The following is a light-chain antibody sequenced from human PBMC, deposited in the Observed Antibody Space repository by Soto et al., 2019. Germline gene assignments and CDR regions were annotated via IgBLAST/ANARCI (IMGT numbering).Light chain of an antibody. V-gene: IGLV1-40*01. Sequence: QSVLTQPPSVSGAPGQRVTISCTGSSSNIGAHYDVHWYQQLPGTAPKLLIYGNTNRPSGVPDRFSGSKSGTSASLAITGLQGEDGADYYCQSYDSSLSGGIFGGGTKLTVL. CDR3: QSYDSSLSGGI. J-gene: IGLJ2*01. CDR2: GNT. CDR1: SSNIGAHYD.